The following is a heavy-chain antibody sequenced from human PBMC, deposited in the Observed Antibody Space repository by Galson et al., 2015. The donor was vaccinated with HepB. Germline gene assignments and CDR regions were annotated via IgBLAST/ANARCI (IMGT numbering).Heavy chain of an antibody. V-gene: IGHV3-21*01. Sequence: SLRLSCAASGFTFSSYSMNGVRQAPGKWLEWVSSMSSSSSDIYYADSVKGRFTISRDNAKNSLYLQMNNLRAEDTAVYYCARYPPRYCSSASCPDYYYYYGMDVWGQGTTVTVSS. CDR1: GFTFSSYS. CDR2: MSSSSSDI. D-gene: IGHD2-2*01. CDR3: ARYPPRYCSSASCPDYYYYYGMDV. J-gene: IGHJ6*02.